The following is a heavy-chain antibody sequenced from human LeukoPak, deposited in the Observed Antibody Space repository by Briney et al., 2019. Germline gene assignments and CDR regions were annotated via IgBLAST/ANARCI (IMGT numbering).Heavy chain of an antibody. J-gene: IGHJ4*02. Sequence: GGSLRLSCAASGFTFSSYWMSWVRQAPGKGLEWVATIRQDGSQKYYVDSVKGRFTISRDNAKNSLYLQMNSLRAEDTAVYYCARDGGSGSYDYWGQGTLVTVSS. D-gene: IGHD3-10*01. V-gene: IGHV3-7*01. CDR1: GFTFSSYW. CDR2: IRQDGSQK. CDR3: ARDGGSGSYDY.